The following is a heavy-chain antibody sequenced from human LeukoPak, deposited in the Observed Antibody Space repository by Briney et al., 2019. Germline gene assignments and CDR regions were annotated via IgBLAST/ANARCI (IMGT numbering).Heavy chain of an antibody. CDR3: ARSHRTLKLLLPTDH. D-gene: IGHD3-22*01. CDR2: ISADTGDT. J-gene: IGHJ5*02. Sequence: ASVKVSCKVSGYIFSLYGISWVRQAPGQGLEWMGWISADTGDTIYAQKFEGRVTMTTDTPTSNAYMELRSLRSDDTAMYFCARSHRTLKLLLPTDHWGQGTLVTVSS. V-gene: IGHV1-18*04. CDR1: GYIFSLYG.